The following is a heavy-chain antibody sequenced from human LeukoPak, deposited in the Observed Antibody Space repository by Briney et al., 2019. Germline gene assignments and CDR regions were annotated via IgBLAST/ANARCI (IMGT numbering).Heavy chain of an antibody. CDR2: ISAYNGNT. V-gene: IGHV1-18*01. Sequence: ASVKVSCKASGGTFSSYAISWVRQAPGQGLEWMGWISAYNGNTNYAQRLQGRVTMTTDTSTSTAYMELRSLRSDDTAVYYCARSNYYGSGSYASWGQGTLVTVSS. CDR1: GGTFSSYA. CDR3: ARSNYYGSGSYAS. J-gene: IGHJ5*02. D-gene: IGHD3-10*01.